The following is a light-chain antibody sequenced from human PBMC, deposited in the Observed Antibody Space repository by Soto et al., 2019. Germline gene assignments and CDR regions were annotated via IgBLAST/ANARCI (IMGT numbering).Light chain of an antibody. Sequence: EIAMTQSPATLSVSPGARAPLSCRASQSVSSNLAWYQQKPGQAPRLLIYGASTRATGVPARFSGSGSGTEFTLTISSLQSEDFAVYYCQQYNNWQWTFGQGTKVDIK. CDR1: QSVSSN. J-gene: IGKJ1*01. CDR2: GAS. V-gene: IGKV3-15*01. CDR3: QQYNNWQWT.